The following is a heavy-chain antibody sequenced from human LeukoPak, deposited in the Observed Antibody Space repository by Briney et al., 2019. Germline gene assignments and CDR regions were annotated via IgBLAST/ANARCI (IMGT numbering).Heavy chain of an antibody. V-gene: IGHV3-48*03. J-gene: IGHJ4*02. D-gene: IGHD3-22*01. CDR3: ASGSGYYYAGFDY. CDR2: ISSSGSTI. Sequence: GGSLRLPCAASGFTSSSYEMNWVRQAPGKGLEWVSYISSSGSTIYYADSVKGRFTISRDNAKNSLYLQMNSLRAEDTAVYYCASGSGYYYAGFDYWGQGTLVTVSS. CDR1: GFTSSSYE.